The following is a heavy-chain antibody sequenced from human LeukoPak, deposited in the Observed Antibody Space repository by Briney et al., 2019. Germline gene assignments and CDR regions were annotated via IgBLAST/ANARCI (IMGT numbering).Heavy chain of an antibody. CDR2: IYYSGGT. V-gene: IGHV4-39*01. D-gene: IGHD3-22*01. J-gene: IGHJ6*02. CDR1: GGSISSSSYY. Sequence: SESLSLASTVSGGSISSSSYYRGWIRQPPGKGLEWLGSIYYSGGTYYNPSLKSRVTISVDTSKNQFSLSLSSVTAADTAVYYCASYYDSSGYYWAGDYGMDVWGQGTTVTVSS. CDR3: ASYYDSSGYYWAGDYGMDV.